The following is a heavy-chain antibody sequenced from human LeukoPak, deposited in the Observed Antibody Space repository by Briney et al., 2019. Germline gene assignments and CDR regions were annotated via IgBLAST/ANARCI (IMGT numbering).Heavy chain of an antibody. CDR3: ARAVSRFGELLPLDY. V-gene: IGHV3-9*01. CDR2: ISWNSGSI. CDR1: GFTFDDYA. J-gene: IGHJ4*02. Sequence: GGSLRLPCAASGFTFDDYAMHWVRQAPGKGLEWVSGISWNSGSIGYADSVKGRFTISRDNAKNSLYLQMNSLRAEDTAVYYCARAVSRFGELLPLDYWGQGTLVTVSS. D-gene: IGHD3-10*01.